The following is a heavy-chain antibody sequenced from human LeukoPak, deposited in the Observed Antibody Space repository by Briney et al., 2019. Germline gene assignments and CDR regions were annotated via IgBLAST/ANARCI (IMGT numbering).Heavy chain of an antibody. CDR1: GGSISSYY. V-gene: IGHV4-59*08. Sequence: SETLSLTCTVSGGSISSYYWSWTRQPPGKGLEWIGYIYYSGSTNYNPSLKSRVTISVDTSKNQFSLKLSSVTAADTAVYYCARHGPTVGSGWYGPGYYYYYGMDVWGQGTTVTVSS. CDR3: ARHGPTVGSGWYGPGYYYYYGMDV. J-gene: IGHJ6*02. CDR2: IYYSGST. D-gene: IGHD6-19*01.